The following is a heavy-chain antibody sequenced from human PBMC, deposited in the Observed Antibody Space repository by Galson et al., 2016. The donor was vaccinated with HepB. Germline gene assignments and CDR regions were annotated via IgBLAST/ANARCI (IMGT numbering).Heavy chain of an antibody. D-gene: IGHD3-16*02. CDR1: GDTFSSYA. J-gene: IGHJ5*02. V-gene: IGHV1-69*13. Sequence: SVKVSCKASGDTFSSYALNWVRQAPGQGLEWMGGIIPISGTASYAQNFQGRVTITADESASTAYMELSSLRSEDTAVYYCGRDQVSVYVWGSYLPGGWFDPWGQGTLVTVSS. CDR2: IIPISGTA. CDR3: GRDQVSVYVWGSYLPGGWFDP.